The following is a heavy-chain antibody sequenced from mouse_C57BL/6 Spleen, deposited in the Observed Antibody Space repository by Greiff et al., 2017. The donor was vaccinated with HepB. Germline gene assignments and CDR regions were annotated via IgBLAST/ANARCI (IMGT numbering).Heavy chain of an antibody. J-gene: IGHJ2*01. Sequence: EVKLMESGPGMVKPSQSLSLTCTVTGYSITSGYDWHWIRHFPGNKLEWMGYISYSGSTNYNPSLKSRISITHDTAKNHFFLKLNSVTTEDTATYYCARGDDYGSSYPYYFDYWGQGTTLTVSS. V-gene: IGHV3-1*01. D-gene: IGHD1-1*01. CDR3: ARGDDYGSSYPYYFDY. CDR1: GYSITSGYD. CDR2: ISYSGST.